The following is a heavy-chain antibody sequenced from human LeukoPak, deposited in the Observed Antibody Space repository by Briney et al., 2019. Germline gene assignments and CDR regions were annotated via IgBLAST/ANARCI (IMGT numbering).Heavy chain of an antibody. J-gene: IGHJ3*02. CDR2: ISSSSSYI. Sequence: PGGSLRLSCAASGFTFSSYSMNWVRQAPGKGLEWVSSISSSSSYIYYADSVKGRFTISRDNAKNSLYLQMNSLRAEDTAVYYCATSRQLRYFDWLSATGVFDIWGQGTMVTVSS. CDR3: ATSRQLRYFDWLSATGVFDI. CDR1: GFTFSSYS. V-gene: IGHV3-21*01. D-gene: IGHD3-9*01.